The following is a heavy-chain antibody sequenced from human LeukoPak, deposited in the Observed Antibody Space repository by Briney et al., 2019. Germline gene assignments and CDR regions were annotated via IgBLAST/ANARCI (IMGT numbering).Heavy chain of an antibody. CDR3: ARGADGVSSNSRGWFDP. CDR2: ISSSGSTI. V-gene: IGHV3-11*04. Sequence: GGSLRLSCAASGFTFSDYYMSWIRQAPGKGLEWVSYISSSGSTIYYADSVKGRFTISRDNARDSLYLQMNTLRAEDTAVYSCARGADGVSSNSRGWFDPWGQGTLVTVSS. D-gene: IGHD2-15*01. CDR1: GFTFSDYY. J-gene: IGHJ5*02.